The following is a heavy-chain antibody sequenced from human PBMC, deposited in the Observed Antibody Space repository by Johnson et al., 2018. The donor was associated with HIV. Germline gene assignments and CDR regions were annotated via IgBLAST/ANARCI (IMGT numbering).Heavy chain of an antibody. Sequence: VQLVESGGGLVRPGRSLRLSCAASGFTFDDYAMHWVRQAPGKGLEWVSGISWNSGSIAYADSVKGRFTISRDNAKNSLYLQMNRLRLEDTAVYYCARLGAITAPGVGALVIWGQGTVVTVSS. CDR2: ISWNSGSI. D-gene: IGHD3-10*01. CDR1: GFTFDDYA. J-gene: IGHJ3*02. V-gene: IGHV3-9*01. CDR3: ARLGAITAPGVGALVI.